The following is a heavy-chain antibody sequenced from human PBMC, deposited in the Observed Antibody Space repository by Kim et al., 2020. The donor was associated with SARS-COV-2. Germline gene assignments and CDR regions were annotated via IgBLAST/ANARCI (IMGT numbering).Heavy chain of an antibody. D-gene: IGHD1-26*01. Sequence: TTNYNPSLKRRVTVSVDKSKNQFSRRLGSVTAADTAVYYCSRAQGGAFDYWGQGTLVTVSS. CDR3: SRAQGGAFDY. J-gene: IGHJ4*02. V-gene: IGHV4-4*02. CDR2: TT.